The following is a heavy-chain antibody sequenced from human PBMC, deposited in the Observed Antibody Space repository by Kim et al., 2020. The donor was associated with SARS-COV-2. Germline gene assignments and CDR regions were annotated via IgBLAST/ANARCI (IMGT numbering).Heavy chain of an antibody. CDR2: ISGSGGST. CDR1: GFTFSSYA. V-gene: IGHV3-23*01. Sequence: GGSLRLSCAASGFTFSSYAMSWVRQAPGKGLEWVSAISGSGGSTYYADSVKGRFTISRDNSKNTLYLQMNSLRAEDTAVYYCAKHKAGTFAAGDDYWGQGTLVTVSS. D-gene: IGHD6-19*01. CDR3: AKHKAGTFAAGDDY. J-gene: IGHJ4*02.